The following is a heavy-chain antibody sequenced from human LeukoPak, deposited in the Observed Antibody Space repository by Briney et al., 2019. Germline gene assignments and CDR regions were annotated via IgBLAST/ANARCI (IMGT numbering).Heavy chain of an antibody. D-gene: IGHD6-6*01. V-gene: IGHV1-69*04. CDR2: IIPILGIA. CDR1: GGTFSSYA. CDR3: ASGRDRYTSAARPGGPYYFGY. J-gene: IGHJ4*02. Sequence: SVKVSCKASGGTFSSYAISWVRQAPGQGLEWMGRIIPILGIANYAQKFQGRVTITADKSTSTAYMELSSLRSEDTAVYYCASGRDRYTSAARPGGPYYFGYWGQGTLVTVSS.